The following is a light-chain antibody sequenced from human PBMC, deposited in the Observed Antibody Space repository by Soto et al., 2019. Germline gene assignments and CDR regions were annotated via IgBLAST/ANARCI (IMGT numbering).Light chain of an antibody. CDR3: PQYGSSGT. CDR1: QSITNS. V-gene: IGKV3-11*01. CDR2: DAS. Sequence: EIVLTQSPATLSLSPGERATLSCRATQSITNSLAWFQQKPGQAPRLLIYDASNRATGIPARFSGSGSGTDFTLTISRLEPEDFAVYYCPQYGSSGTFGQGTKVDIK. J-gene: IGKJ1*01.